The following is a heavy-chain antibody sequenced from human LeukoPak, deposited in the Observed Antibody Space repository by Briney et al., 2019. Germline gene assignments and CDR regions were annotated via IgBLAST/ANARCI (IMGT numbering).Heavy chain of an antibody. J-gene: IGHJ5*02. CDR2: INHSGST. Sequence: TSETLSLTCAVYGGSFSGYYWSWIRQPPGKGLEWIGEINHSGSTNYNPSLKSRVTLSIDTSENQLSLRLNSVTAADTAVYYCARHSNWNGGVDWFDPWGQGTQVTVSS. V-gene: IGHV4-34*01. CDR1: GGSFSGYY. D-gene: IGHD1-20*01. CDR3: ARHSNWNGGVDWFDP.